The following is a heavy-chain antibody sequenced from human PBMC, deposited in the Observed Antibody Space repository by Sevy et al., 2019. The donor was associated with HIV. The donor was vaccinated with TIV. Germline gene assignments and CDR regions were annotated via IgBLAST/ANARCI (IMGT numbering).Heavy chain of an antibody. D-gene: IGHD5-12*01. CDR2: IKQDGSEK. J-gene: IGHJ6*02. CDR3: ARVLGPERWLQLGPYYYYYGMDV. CDR1: GFTFSSYW. Sequence: GGSLRLSCAASGFTFSSYWMSWVRQAPGKGLEWVANIKQDGSEKYYVDSVKGRFTISRDNAKNSLYLQMNSLRAEDTAVYYCARVLGPERWLQLGPYYYYYGMDVWGQGTTVTVSS. V-gene: IGHV3-7*01.